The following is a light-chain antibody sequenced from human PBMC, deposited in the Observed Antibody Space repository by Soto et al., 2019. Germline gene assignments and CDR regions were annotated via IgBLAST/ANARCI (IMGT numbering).Light chain of an antibody. CDR2: GVS. Sequence: QSVLTQPASVSGSPGQSITISCTGTSSDVGGYNYVSWYQHHPGKAPKLIIYGVSNRPSGVSNRFSGSKSGNTASLTISGLQPEDEADYYCSSYTTSNTRQIVFGTGTKVTV. V-gene: IGLV2-14*03. J-gene: IGLJ1*01. CDR3: SSYTTSNTRQIV. CDR1: SSDVGGYNY.